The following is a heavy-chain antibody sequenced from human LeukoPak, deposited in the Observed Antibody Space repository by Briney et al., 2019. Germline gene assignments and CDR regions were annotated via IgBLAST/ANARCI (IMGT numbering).Heavy chain of an antibody. CDR3: ARVRMSGWTLEYAFDI. CDR2: ISGSGGST. Sequence: HSGGSLRLSCTASGFTFSNYGMSWVRQAPGKGLEWVSGISGSGGSTYYADSVKGRFTISRDNSKNTLCVQMNSLRAEDTAVYYCARVRMSGWTLEYAFDIWGQGTMVTVSS. D-gene: IGHD6-19*01. J-gene: IGHJ3*02. CDR1: GFTFSNYG. V-gene: IGHV3-23*01.